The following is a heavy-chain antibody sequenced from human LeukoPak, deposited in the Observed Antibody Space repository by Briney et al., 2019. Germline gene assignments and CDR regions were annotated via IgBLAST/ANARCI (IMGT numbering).Heavy chain of an antibody. J-gene: IGHJ4*02. CDR2: ISSSGSTI. V-gene: IGHV3-48*03. D-gene: IGHD3-22*01. Sequence: GGSLRLSCAASGFTFSSYEMNWVRQAPGKGLEWVSYISSSGSTIYYADSVKGRFTISRDNAKNSLYLQMNSLRSEDTAVYYYTAVEREYFETSGYFDFWGQGSLVTVSS. CDR3: TAVEREYFETSGYFDF. CDR1: GFTFSSYE.